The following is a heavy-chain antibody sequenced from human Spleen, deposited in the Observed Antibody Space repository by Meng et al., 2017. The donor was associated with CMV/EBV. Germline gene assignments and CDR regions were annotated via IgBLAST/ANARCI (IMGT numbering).Heavy chain of an antibody. Sequence: DDYAMHWVRHAPWKGLEWVSLISWDGGSIYYADSVKGRFTISRDNSKNSLYLQMNSLRAEDTALYYCAKDAGGNYYDSSGYYSYFDYWGQGTLVTVSS. D-gene: IGHD3-22*01. J-gene: IGHJ4*02. CDR1: DDYA. CDR3: AKDAGGNYYDSSGYYSYFDY. CDR2: ISWDGGSI. V-gene: IGHV3-43D*03.